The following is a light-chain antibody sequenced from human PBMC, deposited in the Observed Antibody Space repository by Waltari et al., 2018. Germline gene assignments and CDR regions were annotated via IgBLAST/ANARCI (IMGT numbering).Light chain of an antibody. Sequence: DIQMTQSPSTLSASVGDRVTITCRASQGISYWLAWYQQKPGKAPKLLIYKASSLQSGVPSRFSGSGSGTEFTLTISSLQPDDFATYYCQQYDGFWTFGQGTKVEI. CDR2: KAS. CDR1: QGISYW. CDR3: QQYDGFWT. V-gene: IGKV1-5*03. J-gene: IGKJ1*01.